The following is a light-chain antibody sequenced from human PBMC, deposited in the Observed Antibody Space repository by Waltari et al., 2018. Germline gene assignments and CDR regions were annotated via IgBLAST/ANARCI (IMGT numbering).Light chain of an antibody. V-gene: IGKV3-11*01. Sequence: ALTQSPATLSLSPGDRATLSCRASQSVSSYLAWYQQKPGQAPRLLIYDAPNRATGIPARFSGSGSETNFTLTNSSQEPEDFAVYYCQQRSIPLTFGGGTKVEIK. CDR2: DAP. CDR3: QQRSIPLT. CDR1: QSVSSY. J-gene: IGKJ4*01.